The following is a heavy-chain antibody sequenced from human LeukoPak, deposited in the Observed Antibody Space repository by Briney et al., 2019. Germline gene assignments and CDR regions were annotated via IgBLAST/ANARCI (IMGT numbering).Heavy chain of an antibody. CDR1: GFTVSSNY. CDR3: AREWRTVDAFDI. V-gene: IGHV3-53*01. J-gene: IGHJ3*02. D-gene: IGHD3-3*01. CDR2: IYSGGST. Sequence: GGSLRLSCAASGFTVSSNYMSWVRQAPGKVLEWVSVIYSGGSTYYADSVRGRFTISRDNSKNTLYLQMNSLRAEDTAVYYCAREWRTVDAFDIWGQGTMVTVSS.